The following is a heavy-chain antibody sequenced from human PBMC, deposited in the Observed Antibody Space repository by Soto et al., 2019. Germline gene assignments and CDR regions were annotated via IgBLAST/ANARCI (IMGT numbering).Heavy chain of an antibody. CDR1: GFTFSSYA. V-gene: IGHV3-30-3*01. CDR3: ARDQGSIVGATSFDY. Sequence: QVQLVESGGGVVQPGRSLRLSCAASGFTFSSYAMHWVRQAPGKGLEWVAVISYDGSNKYYADSVKGRFTISRDNSKNTLYLQMNSLRAEDTAVYYCARDQGSIVGATSFDYWGQGTLVTVSS. CDR2: ISYDGSNK. D-gene: IGHD1-26*01. J-gene: IGHJ4*02.